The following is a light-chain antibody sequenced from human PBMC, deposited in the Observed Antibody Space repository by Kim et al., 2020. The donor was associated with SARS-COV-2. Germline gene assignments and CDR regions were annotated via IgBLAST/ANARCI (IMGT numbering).Light chain of an antibody. CDR3: GTWDSRLSAVV. CDR2: DNN. Sequence: GQKVTISCSESNSNIVHNYVSWYQQLPGTAPKLLIYDNNKRPSGIPDRFSGSKSGTSATLAITGLQTGDEADYYCGTWDSRLSAVVFGGGTQLTVL. CDR1: NSNIVHNY. V-gene: IGLV1-51*01. J-gene: IGLJ3*02.